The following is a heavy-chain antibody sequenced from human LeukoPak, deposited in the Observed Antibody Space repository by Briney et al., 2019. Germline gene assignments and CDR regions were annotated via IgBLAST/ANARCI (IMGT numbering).Heavy chain of an antibody. Sequence: ASVKVSCKASGDIFTDYYIHWVRQAPGQGLEWLGWINPNSGATNFAQKFQGRLTMTRDTSISTAYMELSRLRSDDTAMYYCARDPEGQWFIWGRGTLVTVSS. CDR3: ARDPEGQWFI. CDR2: INPNSGAT. CDR1: GDIFTDYY. J-gene: IGHJ2*01. D-gene: IGHD3-22*01. V-gene: IGHV1-2*02.